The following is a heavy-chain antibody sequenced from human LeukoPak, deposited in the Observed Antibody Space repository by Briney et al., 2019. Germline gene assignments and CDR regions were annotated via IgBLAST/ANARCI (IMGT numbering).Heavy chain of an antibody. V-gene: IGHV4-59*01. J-gene: IGHJ4*02. D-gene: IGHD2-15*01. CDR3: ARAGPGYCSGSSCFDY. CDR2: IYYSGST. CDR1: GGSISGYY. Sequence: SETLSLTCTVSGGSISGYYWSWIRQPPEEGLEWVGYIYYSGSTNYNPSLKSRVTISLDTSKNQFTLKLSSVTAADAAVYYYARAGPGYCSGSSCFDYWGQGTLVTVSS.